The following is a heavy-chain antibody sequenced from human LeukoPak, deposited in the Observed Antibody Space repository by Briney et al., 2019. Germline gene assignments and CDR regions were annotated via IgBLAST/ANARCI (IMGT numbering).Heavy chain of an antibody. CDR1: GYTFSSYS. D-gene: IGHD1-26*01. CDR2: ISSSSTSI. CDR3: GKSLDGGRLFHFAN. J-gene: IGHJ4*02. Sequence: GGSLRLSCAASGYTFSSYSMHWVRQAPGKGLEWVSYISSSSTSIYYADSVKGRFTISRDNAKNSLYLQMNSLRAEDTAVYFCGKSLDGGRLFHFANWGQGTLVTVSS. V-gene: IGHV3-48*01.